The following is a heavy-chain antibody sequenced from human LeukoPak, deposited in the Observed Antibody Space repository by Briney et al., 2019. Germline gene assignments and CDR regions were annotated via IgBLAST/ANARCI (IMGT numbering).Heavy chain of an antibody. D-gene: IGHD2-2*01. Sequence: GGSLRLSCAASGFTFSSYMMNWVRQAPGKGLEWVAGINENGRSPGYADSVKGRFTISRDNAKNSLYLQMNSLRAEDTALYHCARTMGSCSSTSCHTYGMDVWGQGTTVTVSS. J-gene: IGHJ6*02. CDR2: INENGRSP. CDR1: GFTFSSYM. CDR3: ARTMGSCSSTSCHTYGMDV. V-gene: IGHV3-20*01.